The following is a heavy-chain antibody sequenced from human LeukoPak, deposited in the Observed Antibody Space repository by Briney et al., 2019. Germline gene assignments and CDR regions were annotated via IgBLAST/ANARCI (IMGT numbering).Heavy chain of an antibody. J-gene: IGHJ6*03. Sequence: SETLSLTCTVSGGSISSGSYYWSWIRQPAGKGLEWIGRIYTSGSTNYNPSLKSRVTIPVDTSKNQFSLKLSSVTAADTAVYYCARDQEAYCSSTSCYEYSYYMDVWGKGTTVTISS. CDR1: GGSISSGSYY. CDR2: IYTSGST. CDR3: ARDQEAYCSSTSCYEYSYYMDV. V-gene: IGHV4-61*02. D-gene: IGHD2-2*01.